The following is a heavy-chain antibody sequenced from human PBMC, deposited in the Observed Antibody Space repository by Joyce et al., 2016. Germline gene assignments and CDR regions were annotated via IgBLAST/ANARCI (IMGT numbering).Heavy chain of an antibody. CDR2: IYYSGST. Sequence: QVQLQESGPGLVKPSETLSLTCTVSGGSISSYYWSWIRQPPGKGLEWIGYIYYSGSTNYNPSLKSRVTISVDTSKNQFSLKLSSVTAADTAMYYCARGRLYLDYWGQGTLVTVSS. CDR3: ARGRLYLDY. J-gene: IGHJ4*02. D-gene: IGHD3-10*01. V-gene: IGHV4-59*01. CDR1: GGSISSYY.